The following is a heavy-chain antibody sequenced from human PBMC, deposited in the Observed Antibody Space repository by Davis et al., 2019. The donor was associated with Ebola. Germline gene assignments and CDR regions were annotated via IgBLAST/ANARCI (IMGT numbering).Heavy chain of an antibody. V-gene: IGHV1-18*01. CDR1: GYTFTSYG. J-gene: IGHJ6*02. D-gene: IGHD1-7*01. CDR3: ARVVTGTTEAYYYYGMDV. CDR2: ISAYNGNT. Sequence: ASVKVSCKASGYTFTSYGISWVRQAPGQGLEWMGWISAYNGNTNYAQKLQGRVTMTTDTSTSTAYMELRSLRSDDTAVYYCARVVTGTTEAYYYYGMDVWGQGTTVTVSS.